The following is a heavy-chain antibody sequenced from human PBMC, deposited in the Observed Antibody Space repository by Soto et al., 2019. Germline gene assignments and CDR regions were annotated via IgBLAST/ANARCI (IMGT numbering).Heavy chain of an antibody. V-gene: IGHV4-31*03. CDR1: GGSISSGGYY. J-gene: IGHJ2*01. CDR3: ASSYGATYWYFAL. Sequence: PSETLSLTCTVSGGSISSGGYYWSWIRQHPGKGLEWIGYIYYSGSTYYNPSLKSRVTISVDTSKNQFSLKLSSVTAADTAVYYCASSYGATYWYFALWGRGTLVTVSS. D-gene: IGHD4-17*01. CDR2: IYYSGST.